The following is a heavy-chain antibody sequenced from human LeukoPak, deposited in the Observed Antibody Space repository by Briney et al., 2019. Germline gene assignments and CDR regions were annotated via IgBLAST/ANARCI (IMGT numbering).Heavy chain of an antibody. CDR3: ARVVVVAATQCWFDP. CDR2: ISAYNGNT. D-gene: IGHD2-15*01. Sequence: ASVTVSCTSSGYTFTSYGISWVRQAPGQGLEWMGWISAYNGNTNYAQKLQGRVTMTTDTSTSTAYMELRSLRSDDTAVYYCARVVVVAATQCWFDPWGQGTLVTVSS. CDR1: GYTFTSYG. J-gene: IGHJ5*02. V-gene: IGHV1-18*01.